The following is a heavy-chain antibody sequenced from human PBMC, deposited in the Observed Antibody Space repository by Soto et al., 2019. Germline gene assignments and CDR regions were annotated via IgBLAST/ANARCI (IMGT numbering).Heavy chain of an antibody. Sequence: EVQLLESGGGLVQPGGSLRLSCAASGFTFNNYAMSWVRQTPGEGLEWVSAISGSGVSTYYADSVRGRFTISRDTSKNTLYLQMNSLGADDTAVYYCVKENLPYGDYSPFDYWGQGTLVTVSS. V-gene: IGHV3-23*01. CDR1: GFTFNNYA. CDR3: VKENLPYGDYSPFDY. CDR2: ISGSGVST. J-gene: IGHJ4*02. D-gene: IGHD4-17*01.